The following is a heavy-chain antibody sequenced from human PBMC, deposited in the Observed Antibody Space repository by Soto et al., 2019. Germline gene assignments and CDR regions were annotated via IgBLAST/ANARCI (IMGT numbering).Heavy chain of an antibody. J-gene: IGHJ3*02. CDR3: ARDRGAARPFDAFAI. CDR1: GYTFTSYY. CDR2: INPSGGST. V-gene: IGHV1-46*03. Sequence: ASVKVSCKASGYTFTSYYMYWVRQAPGQGLEWMGIINPSGGSTSYAQKFQGRVTMTRDTSTSTVYMELSSLRSEDTAVYYCARDRGAARPFDAFAIRGQGTMVTVSS. D-gene: IGHD6-6*01.